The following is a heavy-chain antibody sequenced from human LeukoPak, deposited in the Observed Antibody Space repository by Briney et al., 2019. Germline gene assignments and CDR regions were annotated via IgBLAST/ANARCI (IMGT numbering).Heavy chain of an antibody. J-gene: IGHJ6*02. CDR3: AKFCSSTSCSNYYYYGMDV. CDR2: ISYDGSNK. D-gene: IGHD2-2*01. CDR1: GFTFSSYG. Sequence: PGGSLRLSCAASGFTFSSYGMHWVRQAPVKGLEWVAVISYDGSNKYYADSVKGRFTISRDNSKNTLYLQMNSLRAEDTAVYYCAKFCSSTSCSNYYYYGMDVWGQGTTVTVSS. V-gene: IGHV3-30*18.